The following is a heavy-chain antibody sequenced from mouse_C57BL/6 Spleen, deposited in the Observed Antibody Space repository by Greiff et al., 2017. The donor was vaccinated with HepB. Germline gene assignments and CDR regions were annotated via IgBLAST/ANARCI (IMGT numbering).Heavy chain of an antibody. Sequence: QVQLKESGPELVKPGASVKISCKASGYAFSSSWMNWVKQRPGKGLEWIGRIYPGDGDTNYNGKFKGKATLTADKSSSTAYMQLSSLTSEDSAVYFCARLSTMITTRDYYAMDYWGQGTSVTVSS. CDR3: ARLSTMITTRDYYAMDY. CDR2: IYPGDGDT. J-gene: IGHJ4*01. CDR1: GYAFSSSW. D-gene: IGHD2-4*01. V-gene: IGHV1-82*01.